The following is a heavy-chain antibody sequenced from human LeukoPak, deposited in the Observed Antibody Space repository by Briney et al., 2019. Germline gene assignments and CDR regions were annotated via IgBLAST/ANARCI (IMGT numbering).Heavy chain of an antibody. D-gene: IGHD6-6*01. CDR3: ARDISSSAPGDWYFDL. CDR1: GGSIISGYYY. Sequence: SETLSLTCTVSGGSIISGYYYWCWIRQHPGKGLEYIGYIYYGGSPYSNPSLKSRVAISLDTSRNQFSLKLSSVTAADTAVYYCARDISSSAPGDWYFDLWGRGTLVTVSS. V-gene: IGHV4-31*03. J-gene: IGHJ2*01. CDR2: IYYGGSP.